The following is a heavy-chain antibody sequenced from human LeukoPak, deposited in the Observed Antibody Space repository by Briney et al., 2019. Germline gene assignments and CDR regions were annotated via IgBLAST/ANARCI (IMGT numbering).Heavy chain of an antibody. Sequence: SETLSLTCTVSGYSISSGYYWGWIRPPPGKGLEWIGSIYHSGSTYYNPSLKSRVTISVDTSKNQFSLKLSSVTAADTAVYYCARLAKTPEKAPFDYWGQGTLVTVSS. V-gene: IGHV4-38-2*02. D-gene: IGHD4-23*01. CDR1: GYSISSGYY. J-gene: IGHJ4*02. CDR2: IYHSGST. CDR3: ARLAKTPEKAPFDY.